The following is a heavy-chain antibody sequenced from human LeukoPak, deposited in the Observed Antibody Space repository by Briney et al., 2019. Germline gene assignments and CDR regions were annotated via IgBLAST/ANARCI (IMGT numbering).Heavy chain of an antibody. CDR1: AGSISSSSYY. CDR3: ARRSAGRYYDSSGYSRFDP. D-gene: IGHD3-22*01. J-gene: IGHJ5*02. CDR2: IYYSGST. V-gene: IGHV4-39*01. Sequence: SETLSLTCTVSAGSISSSSYYWGWIRQPPGKGLEWIGSIYYSGSTYYNPSLKSRVTISVDTSKNQFSLKLSSVTAADTAVYYCARRSAGRYYDSSGYSRFDPRGQGTLVTVSS.